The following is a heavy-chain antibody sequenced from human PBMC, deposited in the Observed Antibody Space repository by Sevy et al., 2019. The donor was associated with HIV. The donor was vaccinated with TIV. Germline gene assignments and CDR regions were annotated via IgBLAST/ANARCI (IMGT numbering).Heavy chain of an antibody. CDR2: IYTSGST. Sequence: SETLSLTCTVSGGSISSYYWSWIRHPAGKGLEWIGRIYTSGSTNYNPSLKSRVTMSVDTSKNQFSLKLSSVTAADTAVYSCAREWPAVDYDFWSGYPMDVWGQGTTVTVSS. CDR1: GGSISSYY. J-gene: IGHJ6*02. V-gene: IGHV4-4*07. D-gene: IGHD3-3*01. CDR3: AREWPAVDYDFWSGYPMDV.